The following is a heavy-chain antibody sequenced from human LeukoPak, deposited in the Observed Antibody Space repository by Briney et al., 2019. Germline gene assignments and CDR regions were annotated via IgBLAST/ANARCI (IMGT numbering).Heavy chain of an antibody. V-gene: IGHV1-69*06. D-gene: IGHD2-2*01. Sequence: VASVKVSCQASGGTFSSYAISWLRQAPGQELEWMGGIIPIFGTANYAQKFQGRVTITADKSPSTAYMELGSLRSEDTAVYYCARGRGYEVAFDIWGQGTRVTVSS. CDR3: ARGRGYEVAFDI. J-gene: IGHJ3*02. CDR1: GGTFSSYA. CDR2: IIPIFGTA.